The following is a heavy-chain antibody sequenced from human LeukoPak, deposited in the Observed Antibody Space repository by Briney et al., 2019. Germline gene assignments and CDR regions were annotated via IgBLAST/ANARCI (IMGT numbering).Heavy chain of an antibody. V-gene: IGHV3-7*01. CDR2: IKKDGSER. CDR1: GFTFSSYW. J-gene: IGHJ3*02. Sequence: GGSLRLSCAASGFTFSSYWMNLVRQAPGKGLEWVANIKKDGSERYYVDSVKGRFTISRDNTKKSLYLQMNTLRAEDTAVYYCARDLAGPPQEAFDIWGQGTMVTVSS. CDR3: ARDLAGPPQEAFDI.